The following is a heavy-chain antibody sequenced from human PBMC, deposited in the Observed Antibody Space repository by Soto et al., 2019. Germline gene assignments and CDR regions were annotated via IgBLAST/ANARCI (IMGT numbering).Heavy chain of an antibody. V-gene: IGHV3-11*06. D-gene: IGHD2-15*01. CDR3: VRGGGGGLFDP. J-gene: IGHJ5*02. Sequence: PWGSLRLSCAGSGFTFGNSYMSWIRQAPGKGLEWLSYISPGSRYPAYADSVEGRFTISRDNAKRSLYLQMMSLTAEDTAIYYCVRGGGGGLFDPWGQGTMVTVS. CDR2: ISPGSRYP. CDR1: GFTFGNSY.